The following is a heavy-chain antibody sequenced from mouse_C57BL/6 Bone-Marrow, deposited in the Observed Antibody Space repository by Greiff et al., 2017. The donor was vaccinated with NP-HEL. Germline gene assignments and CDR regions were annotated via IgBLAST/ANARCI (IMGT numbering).Heavy chain of an antibody. V-gene: IGHV1-82*01. CDR1: GYAFSSSW. CDR2: IYPGDGDT. Sequence: QVQLQQSGPELVKPGASVKISCKASGYAFSSSWMNWVKQRPGKGLEWIGRIYPGDGDTNYNGKFKGKATLTADKSSSTAYMQLSSLTSEDSAVYFCERGGWLLLPGYWGQGTTLTVSP. CDR3: ERGGWLLLPGY. J-gene: IGHJ2*01. D-gene: IGHD2-3*01.